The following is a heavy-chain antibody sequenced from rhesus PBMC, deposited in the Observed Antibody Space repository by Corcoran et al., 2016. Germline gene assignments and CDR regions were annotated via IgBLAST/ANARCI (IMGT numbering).Heavy chain of an antibody. Sequence: QVQLQESGPGLVKPSETLSLTCAVSGGSFSGYYWGWIRQPPGEGLEWIGYISGSSGDPDYTPSLMSRVTISTDTSKNQFSLKLRSVTAADTAVYYCARAYWYFDLWGPGTPITISS. V-gene: IGHV4-165*01. CDR2: ISGSSGDP. CDR1: GGSFSGYY. J-gene: IGHJ2*01. CDR3: ARAYWYFDL.